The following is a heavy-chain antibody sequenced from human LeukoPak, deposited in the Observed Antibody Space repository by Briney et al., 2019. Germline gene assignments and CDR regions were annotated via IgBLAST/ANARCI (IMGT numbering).Heavy chain of an antibody. Sequence: GGSLRLSCAASGLTFSSYAMSWVRQAPGKGLEWVSAISGSGGSTYYAASVKGRFTISRDNSKNTLYLQMNSLRAEDTAVYYCAKEGQQWLVLFDYWGQGTLVTVSS. D-gene: IGHD6-19*01. V-gene: IGHV3-23*01. CDR3: AKEGQQWLVLFDY. CDR1: GLTFSSYA. J-gene: IGHJ4*02. CDR2: ISGSGGST.